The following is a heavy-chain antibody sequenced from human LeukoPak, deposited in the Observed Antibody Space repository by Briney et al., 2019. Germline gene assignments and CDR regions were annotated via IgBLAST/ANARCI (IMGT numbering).Heavy chain of an antibody. J-gene: IGHJ3*02. CDR3: ARENYGDYVGAFDI. CDR2: IYHSGST. D-gene: IGHD4-17*01. V-gene: IGHV4-30-2*01. CDR1: GGSISSGGYS. Sequence: LSQTLSLTCAVSGGSISSGGYSWSWIRQPPGKGLEWIGYIYHSGSTYYNPSLKSRVTISVDRSKNQFSLKLSSVTAADTAVYYCARENYGDYVGAFDIWGQGTMVTVSS.